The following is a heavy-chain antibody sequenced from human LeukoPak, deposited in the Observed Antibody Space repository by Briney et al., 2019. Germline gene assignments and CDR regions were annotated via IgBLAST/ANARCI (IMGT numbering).Heavy chain of an antibody. V-gene: IGHV4-4*02. D-gene: IGHD2-2*01. CDR3: ARVYCSTSSCNYFDY. CDR1: GGSITSSNW. Sequence: SGTLSLTCAVSGGSITSSNWWPWVRQPPGKGLEWIGEIYHSGGTNYNPSLQSRVTMSVDKSKNLFSLKLSSVTAADTAMYYCARVYCSTSSCNYFDYWGQGTLVTVSS. CDR2: IYHSGGT. J-gene: IGHJ4*02.